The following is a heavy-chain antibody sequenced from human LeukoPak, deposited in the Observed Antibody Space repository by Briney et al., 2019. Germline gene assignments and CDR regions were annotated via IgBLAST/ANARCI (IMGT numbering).Heavy chain of an antibody. J-gene: IGHJ4*02. CDR1: GFTFSSYA. Sequence: GGSLRLSCAASGFTFSSYAMSWVRQLPGKGLEWLSYINDSGGSTYYADSVKGRFTISRDNSKNTLYLQMNSLRAEDTAVYYCAKDLNSSSWYWDFDYWGQGTLVTVSS. CDR3: AKDLNSSSWYWDFDY. V-gene: IGHV3-23*01. CDR2: INDSGGST. D-gene: IGHD6-13*01.